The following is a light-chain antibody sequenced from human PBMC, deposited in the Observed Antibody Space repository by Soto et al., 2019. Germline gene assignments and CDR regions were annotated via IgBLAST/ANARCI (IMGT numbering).Light chain of an antibody. Sequence: QSVLTQPPSVSGAPGQKVTISCTGSSSNLGTGYDVHWYQRYPGRAPKLLIYANDKRPSGVPDRISGSKSGTSASLAMTGLQAEDEADYYCQSYDISLSAWVFGGGTKVTVL. CDR2: AND. V-gene: IGLV1-40*01. CDR3: QSYDISLSAWV. CDR1: SSNLGTGYD. J-gene: IGLJ3*02.